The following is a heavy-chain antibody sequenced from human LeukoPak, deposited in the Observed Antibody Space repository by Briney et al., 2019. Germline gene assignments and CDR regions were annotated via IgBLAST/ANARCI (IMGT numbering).Heavy chain of an antibody. V-gene: IGHV4-34*01. J-gene: IGHJ5*02. CDR3: AHYDSSGYYSGWFDP. CDR2: INHSGST. Sequence: TSETLSLTCAVYGGSFSGYYWSWIRQPPGKGLEWIGEINHSGSTNYNPSLKSRVTISVDTSMNQFSLKLSSVTAADTAVYYCAHYDSSGYYSGWFDPWGQGTLVTVSS. CDR1: GGSFSGYY. D-gene: IGHD3-22*01.